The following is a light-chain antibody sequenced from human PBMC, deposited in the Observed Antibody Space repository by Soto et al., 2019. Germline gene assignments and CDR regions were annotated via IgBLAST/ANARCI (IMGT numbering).Light chain of an antibody. CDR2: EVS. Sequence: QSVLTQPAPVSGSPGQSITISCTGSSNDVGGYNYVSWYQQHPGQAPKLIIYEVSDRPSGVSPRFSGSKSGNTASLTISGLQVEEEADYFCTSYTSTIPYVFGSGTKVTVL. V-gene: IGLV2-14*01. CDR3: TSYTSTIPYV. J-gene: IGLJ1*01. CDR1: SNDVGGYNY.